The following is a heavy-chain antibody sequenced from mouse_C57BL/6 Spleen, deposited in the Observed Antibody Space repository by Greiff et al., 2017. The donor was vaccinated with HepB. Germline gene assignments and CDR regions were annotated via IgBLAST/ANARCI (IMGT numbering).Heavy chain of an antibody. CDR2: IYPGDGDT. CDR3: ARLYDGYPYAMDY. Sequence: QVQLQQSGPELVKPGASVEISCKASGYAFSSSWMNWVKQRPGKGLEWIGRIYPGDGDTNYNGKFKGKATLTADKSSSTAYMQLSSLTSEDSAVYFCARLYDGYPYAMDYWGQGTSVTVSS. D-gene: IGHD2-3*01. CDR1: GYAFSSSW. V-gene: IGHV1-82*01. J-gene: IGHJ4*01.